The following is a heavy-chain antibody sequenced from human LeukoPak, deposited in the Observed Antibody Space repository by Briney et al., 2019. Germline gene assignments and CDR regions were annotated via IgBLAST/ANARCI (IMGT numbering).Heavy chain of an antibody. J-gene: IGHJ5*02. CDR2: IIPIFGTA. CDR3: ARDQAKYCSSTSCSAFDP. D-gene: IGHD2-2*01. Sequence: WASVKVSCEASGGTFSSYAISWVRQAPGQGLEWMGGIIPIFGTANYAQKFQGRVTITTDESTSTAYMELSSLRSEDTAVYYCARDQAKYCSSTSCSAFDPWGQGTLVTVSS. V-gene: IGHV1-69*05. CDR1: GGTFSSYA.